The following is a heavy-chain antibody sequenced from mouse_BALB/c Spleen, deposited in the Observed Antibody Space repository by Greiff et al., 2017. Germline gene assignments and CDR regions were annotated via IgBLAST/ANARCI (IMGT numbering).Heavy chain of an antibody. D-gene: IGHD3-3*01. CDR2: ISSGSSTI. V-gene: IGHV5-17*02. CDR1: GFTFSSFG. CDR3: ARAGTLDY. J-gene: IGHJ2*01. Sequence: EVQRVESGGGLVQPGGSRKLSCAASGFTFSSFGMHWVRQAPEKGLEWVAYISSGSSTIYYADTVKGRFTISRDNPKNTLFLQMTSLRSEDTAMYYCARAGTLDYWGQGTTLTVSS.